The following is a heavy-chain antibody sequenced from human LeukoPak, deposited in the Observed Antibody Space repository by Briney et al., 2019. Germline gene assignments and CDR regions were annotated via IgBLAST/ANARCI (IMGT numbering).Heavy chain of an antibody. V-gene: IGHV4-59*02. CDR2: MSYSGST. CDR3: ARGTAVAHDY. CDR1: GGSVSTYY. Sequence: SETLSLTCTVSGGSVSTYYWHWIRQTPGKGLERIGYMSYSGSTNYNPSLKSRVTISIDTSRDQFSLKLSSVTAADTAVYYCARGTAVAHDYWGQGTLVTVSS. D-gene: IGHD6-19*01. J-gene: IGHJ4*02.